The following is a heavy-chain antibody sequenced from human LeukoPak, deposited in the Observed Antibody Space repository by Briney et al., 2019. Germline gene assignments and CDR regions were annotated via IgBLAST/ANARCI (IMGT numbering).Heavy chain of an antibody. CDR3: ARDISSSSWTIDY. D-gene: IGHD6-13*01. CDR1: GGSISSYY. Sequence: PSETLSLTCTVSGGSISSYYWSWIRQPPGKGLEWIGYIYYSGSTNYNPSLKSRVTISVDTSKNQFSLKLGSVTAADTAVYCCARDISSSSWTIDYWGQGTLVTVSS. CDR2: IYYSGST. J-gene: IGHJ4*02. V-gene: IGHV4-59*01.